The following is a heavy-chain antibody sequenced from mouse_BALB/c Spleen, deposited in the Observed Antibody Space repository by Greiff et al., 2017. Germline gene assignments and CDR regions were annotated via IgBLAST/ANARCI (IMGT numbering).Heavy chain of an antibody. Sequence: VQLQQSGTVLARPGASVKMSCKASGYTFTSYWMHWVKQRPGQGLEWIGAIYPGNSDTSYNQKFKGKAKLTAVTSTSTAYMELSSLTNEDSAVYYCTRDDGSFFDYWGQGTTLTVSS. D-gene: IGHD2-3*01. CDR2: IYPGNSDT. J-gene: IGHJ2*01. CDR1: GYTFTSYW. V-gene: IGHV1-5*01. CDR3: TRDDGSFFDY.